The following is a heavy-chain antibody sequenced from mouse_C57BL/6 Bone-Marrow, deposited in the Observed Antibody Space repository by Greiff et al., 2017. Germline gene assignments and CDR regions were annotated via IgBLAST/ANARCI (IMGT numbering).Heavy chain of an antibody. D-gene: IGHD1-1*01. V-gene: IGHV1-15*01. CDR1: GYTFTDYE. Sequence: QVHVKQSGAELVRPGASVTLSCKASGYTFTDYEMHWVKQTPVHGLEWIGAIDPETGGNAYNQKFKGKAILTADKSSSTAYMELRSLTSGDSVDYYGTSDCIYYGSPFDYWGQGTTLTVSS. CDR2: IDPETGGN. J-gene: IGHJ2*01. CDR3: TSDCIYYGSPFDY.